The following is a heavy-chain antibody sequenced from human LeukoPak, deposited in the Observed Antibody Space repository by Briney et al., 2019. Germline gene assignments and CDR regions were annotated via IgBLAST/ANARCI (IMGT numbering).Heavy chain of an antibody. CDR3: VIDLGDYNDF. Sequence: PGGSLRLSCAVSGITFSSYWMHWVRQDPGRGLLWVSRINTQGTYTNYADSVKGRFTISRDNAKNTLHLQMSSLRADDTAVYYCVIDLGDYNDFWGQGTLVSVSS. J-gene: IGHJ4*02. CDR1: GITFSSYW. D-gene: IGHD2-15*01. V-gene: IGHV3-74*01. CDR2: INTQGTYT.